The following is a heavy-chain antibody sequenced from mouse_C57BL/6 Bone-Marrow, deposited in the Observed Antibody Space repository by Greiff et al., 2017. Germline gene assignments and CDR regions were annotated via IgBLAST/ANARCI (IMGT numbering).Heavy chain of an antibody. Sequence: EVHLVESGGGLVKPGGSLKLSCAASGFTFSDYGMHWVRQAPEKGLEWVAYISSGSSTISYADTVKGRFTISRDNAKNTLFLQITSLRSEDTAVYDCARRYDYDWFAYWGQGTLVTVSA. CDR2: ISSGSSTI. J-gene: IGHJ3*01. CDR1: GFTFSDYG. V-gene: IGHV5-17*01. CDR3: ARRYDYDWFAY. D-gene: IGHD2-4*01.